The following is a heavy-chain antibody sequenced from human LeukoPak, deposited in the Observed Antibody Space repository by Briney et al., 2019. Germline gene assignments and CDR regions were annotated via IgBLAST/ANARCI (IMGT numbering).Heavy chain of an antibody. CDR1: GYTFTGYY. CDR2: INLNSGGT. V-gene: IGHV1-2*02. Sequence: PSASVKVSCKASGYTFTGYYMHWVRQAPGQGLEWMGWINLNSGGTNYAQKFQGRVTMTRDTSISTAYMELSRLRSDDTAVYYCARDGVGAAAGKARDYYYYYMDVWGKGTTVTISS. CDR3: ARDGVGAAAGKARDYYYYYMDV. J-gene: IGHJ6*03. D-gene: IGHD6-13*01.